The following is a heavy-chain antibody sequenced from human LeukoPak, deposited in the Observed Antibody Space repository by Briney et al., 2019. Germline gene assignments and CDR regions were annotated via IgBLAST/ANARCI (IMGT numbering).Heavy chain of an antibody. J-gene: IGHJ4*02. CDR2: TYYRSKWYN. CDR3: ARQRGKMRYFDFVALDY. CDR1: GDSVSSNSAA. V-gene: IGHV6-1*01. Sequence: SQTLSLTCAISGDSVSSNSAAWNWIRQSPSRGLEWLGRTYYRSKWYNDYAVSVKSRITINPDTSKNQFSLQLNSVTAADTAVYYCARQRGKMRYFDFVALDYWGQGTLVTVSS. D-gene: IGHD3-9*01.